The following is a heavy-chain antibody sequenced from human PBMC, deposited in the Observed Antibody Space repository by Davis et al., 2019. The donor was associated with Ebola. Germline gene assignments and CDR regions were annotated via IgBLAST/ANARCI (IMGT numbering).Heavy chain of an antibody. J-gene: IGHJ5*02. CDR3: ARGYNWFDP. CDR2: TNPDVSEK. CDR1: QFNFTGAW. Sequence: GESLKISCAGSQFNFTGAWMNWVRQAPGKGLEWVASTNPDVSEKYYVDSARGRFTISRDNAKKSLYLQMNSLRAEDTAVYYCARGYNWFDPWGQGTLVTVSS. V-gene: IGHV3-7*01.